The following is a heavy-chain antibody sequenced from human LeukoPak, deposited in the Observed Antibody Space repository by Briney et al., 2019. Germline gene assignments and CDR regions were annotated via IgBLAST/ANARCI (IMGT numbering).Heavy chain of an antibody. CDR1: GFTFSSYE. CDR3: ARTVARIGY. V-gene: IGHV3-48*03. Sequence: GGSLRLSCAASGFTFSSYEMNWVRQAPGKGLELVSHISSSSNTIYYTDSVKGRFTISRDNSKNLLYLQMNSLKAEDTAIYYCARTVARIGYWGQGTLVAVSS. CDR2: ISSSSNTI. D-gene: IGHD4-23*01. J-gene: IGHJ4*02.